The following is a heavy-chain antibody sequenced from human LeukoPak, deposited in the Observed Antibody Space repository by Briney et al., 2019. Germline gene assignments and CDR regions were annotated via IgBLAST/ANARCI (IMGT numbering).Heavy chain of an antibody. V-gene: IGHV4-4*02. CDR3: ARVMHCSGGSCYNDAFDI. CDR1: GGSISSSNC. CDR2: IYHSGNT. D-gene: IGHD2-15*01. J-gene: IGHJ3*02. Sequence: PSETLSLTCALSGGSISSSNCWSWVRQPPGKGLEWIGEIYHSGNTNYNPSLKSRVTISVNKSKNQLSLKLSSVTAADTAVYYCARVMHCSGGSCYNDAFDIWGQGTMVTVSS.